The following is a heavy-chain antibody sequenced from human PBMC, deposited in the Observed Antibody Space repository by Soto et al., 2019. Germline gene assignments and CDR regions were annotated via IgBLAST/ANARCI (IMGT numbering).Heavy chain of an antibody. Sequence: QVQLVQSGAEVKKPGASVKVSCKASGYTFTSYDINWVRQATGQGLEWMGWMNPNSGNTGYAQTFQGRVTMTRNTSISTAYMELSSLRSEDTAVYYCARGSILTELYYYYGMDVWGQGTTVTVSS. CDR1: GYTFTSYD. CDR2: MNPNSGNT. CDR3: ARGSILTELYYYYGMDV. D-gene: IGHD3-9*01. J-gene: IGHJ6*02. V-gene: IGHV1-8*01.